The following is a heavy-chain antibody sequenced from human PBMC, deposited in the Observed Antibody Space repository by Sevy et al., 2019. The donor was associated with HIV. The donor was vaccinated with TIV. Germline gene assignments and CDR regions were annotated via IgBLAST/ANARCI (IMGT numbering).Heavy chain of an antibody. CDR2: IYGSGGTT. V-gene: IGHV3-23*01. CDR3: AGGRYDSSGSFDAFDI. D-gene: IGHD3-22*01. J-gene: IGHJ3*02. Sequence: GGSLRLSCAASGFTFRSYAMNWVRQAPGKGLEWVSTIYGSGGTTYYADSVKGRFTISRDNSENMLYLQMNSLRAEDTAVYFCAGGRYDSSGSFDAFDIWGQGTMVTVSS. CDR1: GFTFRSYA.